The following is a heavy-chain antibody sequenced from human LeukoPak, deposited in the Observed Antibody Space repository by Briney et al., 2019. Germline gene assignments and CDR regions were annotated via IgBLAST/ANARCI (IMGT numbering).Heavy chain of an antibody. J-gene: IGHJ4*02. V-gene: IGHV3-11*01. CDR2: ISSSGSTI. CDR3: ARGLWFGELQGYYFDY. CDR1: GFTFSDYY. D-gene: IGHD3-10*01. Sequence: GGSLRLSCAASGFTFSDYYMSWIRQAPGKGLEGVSYISSSGSTIYYADSVKGRFTISRDNAKNSLYLQMNSLRAEDTAVYYCARGLWFGELQGYYFDYWGQGTLVTVSS.